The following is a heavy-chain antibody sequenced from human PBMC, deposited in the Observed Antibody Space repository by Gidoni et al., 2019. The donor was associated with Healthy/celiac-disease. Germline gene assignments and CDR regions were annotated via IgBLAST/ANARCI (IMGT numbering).Heavy chain of an antibody. V-gene: IGHV3-7*04. D-gene: IGHD6-13*01. CDR1: GFPFSSYW. CDR2: IKQDGSEK. Sequence: EVQLVESGGGLVQPGGSLRLSCAASGFPFSSYWMRGVRQAPGKGLEWGANIKQDGSEKYYVDSVKGRFTISRDNAKNSLYLQMNSLRAEDTAVYYCARDVSSHAFDIWGQGTMVTVSS. J-gene: IGHJ3*02. CDR3: ARDVSSHAFDI.